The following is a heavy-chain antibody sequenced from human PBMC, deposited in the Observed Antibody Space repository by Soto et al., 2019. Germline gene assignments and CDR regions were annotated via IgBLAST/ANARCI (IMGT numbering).Heavy chain of an antibody. CDR1: GFTFDDYA. CDR2: IRPGGDST. CDR3: TTHEEGAPWAGGFDS. J-gene: IGHJ5*01. D-gene: IGHD1-26*01. V-gene: IGHV3-23*01. Sequence: GGSLRLSCAASGFTFDDYAMHWVRQAPGKGLEWVASIRPGGDSTYYADSVKGRFAVSRDNSNVTLYLQMDSLRVEDTAIYYCTTHEEGAPWAGGFDSWGQGTLVTVSS.